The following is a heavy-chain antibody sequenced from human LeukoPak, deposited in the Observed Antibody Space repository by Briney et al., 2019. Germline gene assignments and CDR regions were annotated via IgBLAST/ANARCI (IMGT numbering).Heavy chain of an antibody. V-gene: IGHV4-4*02. CDR2: IYHSGST. Sequence: PSETLSLTCAVSGGSISSSNWWSWVRQPPGMGLEWIGEIYHSGSTNYNPSLKSRVTISVDKSKNQFSLKLSSVTAVDTAVYYCARRPLADSWYTYYYYGMDVWGQGTTVTVSS. J-gene: IGHJ6*02. CDR1: GGSISSSNW. D-gene: IGHD6-13*01. CDR3: ARRPLADSWYTYYYYGMDV.